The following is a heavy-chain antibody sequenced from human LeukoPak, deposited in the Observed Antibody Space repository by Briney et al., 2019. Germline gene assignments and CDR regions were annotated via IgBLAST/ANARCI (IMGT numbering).Heavy chain of an antibody. Sequence: GGSLRLSCAASRFTFSGYSMDWVRHTPGKGLDCVSSISSSSGSIYYADSVKGRFTISRDNAKNSLYLQMNSLRAEDTAVYYCATLTTVVLDAFDIWGQGTMVTVSS. V-gene: IGHV3-21*01. CDR1: RFTFSGYS. CDR3: ATLTTVVLDAFDI. CDR2: ISSSSGSI. D-gene: IGHD4-23*01. J-gene: IGHJ3*02.